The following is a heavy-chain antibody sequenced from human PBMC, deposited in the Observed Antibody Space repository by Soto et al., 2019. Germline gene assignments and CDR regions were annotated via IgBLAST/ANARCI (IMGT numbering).Heavy chain of an antibody. V-gene: IGHV3-23*01. D-gene: IGHD3-10*01. J-gene: IGHJ4*02. CDR3: AKNPGHPIITMVRGVFEESHENYFDY. Sequence: GGSLRLSCAASGFTFSSYAMSWVRQAPGKGLEWVSAISGSGGSTYYADSVKGRFTISRDNSKNTLYLQMNSLRAEDTAVYYCAKNPGHPIITMVRGVFEESHENYFDYWGQGTLVTVSS. CDR2: ISGSGGST. CDR1: GFTFSSYA.